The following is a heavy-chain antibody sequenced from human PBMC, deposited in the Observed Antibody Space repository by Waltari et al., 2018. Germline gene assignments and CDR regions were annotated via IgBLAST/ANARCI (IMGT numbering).Heavy chain of an antibody. CDR1: GGSFSGYY. V-gene: IGHV4-34*01. CDR2: INHSGST. D-gene: IGHD6-19*01. Sequence: QVQLQQWGAGLLKPSETLSLTCVVYGGSFSGYYWSWIRQPPGKGLEWIGEINHSGSTNYNASLKRRVTILGDTSKNQFSLKLSSVGAADTTVYYCARGQWQPRFDPWGQGTLVTVSS. CDR3: ARGQWQPRFDP. J-gene: IGHJ5*02.